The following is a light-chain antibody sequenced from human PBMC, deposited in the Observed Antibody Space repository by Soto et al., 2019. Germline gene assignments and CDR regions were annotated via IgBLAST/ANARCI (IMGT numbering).Light chain of an antibody. J-gene: IGKJ1*01. CDR3: QQSYSAPWT. CDR1: QNINIF. CDR2: ATS. Sequence: DIQMTQSPSSLSASVGDRVTITCRASQNINIFLNWYQHKSGKAPKLLIYATSSLQSGVPSRFSGSGSGTDFTLTISSLQPEDFATYYCQQSYSAPWTFGQGTKVEIK. V-gene: IGKV1-39*01.